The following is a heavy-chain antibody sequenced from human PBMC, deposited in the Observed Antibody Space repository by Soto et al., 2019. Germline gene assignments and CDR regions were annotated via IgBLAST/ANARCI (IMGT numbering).Heavy chain of an antibody. J-gene: IGHJ4*02. CDR2: ISWNSGTI. V-gene: IGHV3-9*01. Sequence: EVQLVESGGGLVQPGRSLRLSCAASGFIFDDYAMHWVRQAPGKGLEWVSSISWNSGTIVYADSVKGRFTISRDNAKNSLYLQMNSLRPVDTAFYYCTKGRSIRCFAPVDYWGQGTLVTVSS. CDR3: TKGRSIRCFAPVDY. CDR1: GFIFDDYA. D-gene: IGHD6-6*01.